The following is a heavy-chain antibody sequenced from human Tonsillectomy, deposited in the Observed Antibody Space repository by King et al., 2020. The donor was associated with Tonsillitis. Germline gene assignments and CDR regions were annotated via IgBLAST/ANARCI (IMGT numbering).Heavy chain of an antibody. CDR2: INYSGST. Sequence: VQLQQWGAGLLKASETLSLTCAVYGGSFSGYYWSWIRQSPGKGLEWIGEINYSGSTNYNPSLKSRVTISVDTSKNQFSLNLTSVTAADTAVYYCARVTYYSGSVSPPDYWGQGTLVTVSS. CDR1: GGSFSGYY. CDR3: ARVTYYSGSVSPPDY. V-gene: IGHV4-34*01. D-gene: IGHD3-10*01. J-gene: IGHJ4*02.